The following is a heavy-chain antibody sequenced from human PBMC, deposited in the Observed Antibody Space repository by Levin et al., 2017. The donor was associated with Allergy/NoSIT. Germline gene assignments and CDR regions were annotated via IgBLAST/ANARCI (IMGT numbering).Heavy chain of an antibody. CDR1: GFTFSSYA. J-gene: IGHJ6*02. CDR3: ARVGTLFRGSTSSSVIRDYGNPYYYYYGMDV. D-gene: IGHD2-2*01. V-gene: IGHV3-30-3*01. CDR2: ISYDGSNK. Sequence: PGGSLRLSCAASGFTFSSYAMHWVRQAPGKGLEWVAVISYDGSNKYYADSVKGRFTISRDNSKNTLYLQMNSLRAEDTAVYYCARVGTLFRGSTSSSVIRDYGNPYYYYYGMDVWGQGTTVTVSS.